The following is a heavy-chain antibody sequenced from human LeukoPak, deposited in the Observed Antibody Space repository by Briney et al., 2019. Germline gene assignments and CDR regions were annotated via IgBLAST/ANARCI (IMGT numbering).Heavy chain of an antibody. CDR3: AREFAGYYGSGSYLNWFDP. V-gene: IGHV1-18*01. CDR2: ISAYNGNT. J-gene: IGHJ5*02. Sequence: GASVKVSCKASGYTSTSYGISWVRQAPGQGLEWMGWISAYNGNTNYAQKLQGRVTMTTDTSTSTAYMELRSLRSDDTAVYYCAREFAGYYGSGSYLNWFDPWGQGTLVTVSS. CDR1: GYTSTSYG. D-gene: IGHD3-10*01.